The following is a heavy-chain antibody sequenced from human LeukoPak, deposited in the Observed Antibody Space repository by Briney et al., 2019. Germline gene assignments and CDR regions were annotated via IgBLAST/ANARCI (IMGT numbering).Heavy chain of an antibody. CDR1: GFTFSNAW. CDR2: IKSKTDGGTT. CDR3: TTELAVAGTFDY. D-gene: IGHD6-19*01. V-gene: IGHV3-15*01. Sequence: GGSLRLSCAASGFTFSNAWMSWVRQAPGKGLEWVGRIKSKTDGGTTDYAAPVKGRFTISRDDSKNTLYLQMNSLKTEDTAVYYCTTELAVAGTFDYWGQGTLVTVSS. J-gene: IGHJ4*02.